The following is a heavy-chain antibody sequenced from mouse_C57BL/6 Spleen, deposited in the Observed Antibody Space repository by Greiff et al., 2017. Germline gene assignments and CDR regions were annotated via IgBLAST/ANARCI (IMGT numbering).Heavy chain of an antibody. CDR3: SRRWLLRGGYFDY. J-gene: IGHJ2*01. CDR1: GYTFTDYN. Sequence: VQLQQSGPELVKPGASVKIPCKASGYTFTDYNMDWVKQSHGKSLEWIGDINPNNGGTNYNQKFKGKATLTVDKSSSTAYMELRSLTSEDTAVYYCSRRWLLRGGYFDYWGQGTTLTVSS. CDR2: INPNNGGT. D-gene: IGHD2-3*01. V-gene: IGHV1-18*01.